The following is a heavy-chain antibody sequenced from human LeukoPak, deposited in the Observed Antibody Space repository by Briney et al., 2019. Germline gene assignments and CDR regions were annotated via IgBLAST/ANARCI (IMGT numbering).Heavy chain of an antibody. J-gene: IGHJ4*02. D-gene: IGHD6-13*01. Sequence: ASVKVSCKASGYTFTSYYMHWVRQAPGQGLEWMGIINPSGGSTSYAQKFQGRVTMTRDMSTSTVYMELSSLRSEDTAVYYCARYSSGRAIDYWGQGTLVTVSS. V-gene: IGHV1-46*01. CDR3: ARYSSGRAIDY. CDR2: INPSGGST. CDR1: GYTFTSYY.